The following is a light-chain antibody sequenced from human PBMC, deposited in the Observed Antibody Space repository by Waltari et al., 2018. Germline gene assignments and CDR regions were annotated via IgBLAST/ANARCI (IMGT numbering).Light chain of an antibody. CDR1: KLGIKS. V-gene: IGLV3-21*02. CDR3: QVWDRITDHYV. J-gene: IGLJ1*01. Sequence: SYVLTQPPSVSVAPGQTATITCGGKKLGIKSGQWYQQRPGQAPVLVVYDDSDRPSGISDRLAGTKSGSTATLTISGAEAGDEADYYCQVWDRITDHYVFGTGTKVTV. CDR2: DDS.